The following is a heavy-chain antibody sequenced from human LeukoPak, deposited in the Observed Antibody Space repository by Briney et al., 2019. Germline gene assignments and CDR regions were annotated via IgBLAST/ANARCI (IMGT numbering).Heavy chain of an antibody. CDR1: GFTFSSYE. CDR3: VTHEVTVITRSTFDN. CDR2: ISSSGSTI. J-gene: IGHJ4*02. Sequence: QPGGSLRLSCAASGFTFSSYEMNWVRQAPGKGLEWVSYISSSGSTIYYADSVKGRFTISRDNAKNSLYLQMNSLRAEDTAVYYCVTHEVTVITRSTFDNWGQGTLVTVSS. D-gene: IGHD4-23*01. V-gene: IGHV3-48*03.